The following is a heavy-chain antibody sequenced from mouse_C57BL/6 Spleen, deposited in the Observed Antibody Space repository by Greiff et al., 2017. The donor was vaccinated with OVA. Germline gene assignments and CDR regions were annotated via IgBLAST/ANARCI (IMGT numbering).Heavy chain of an antibody. CDR3: ARGPYYGNYDAMDY. J-gene: IGHJ4*01. V-gene: IGHV5-17*01. D-gene: IGHD2-10*01. Sequence: EVKLVESGGGLVKPGGSLKLSCAASGFTFSDYGMHWVRQAPEKGLEWVAYISSGSSTIYYADTVKGRFTISRDNAKNTLFLQMTSLRSEDTAMYYCARGPYYGNYDAMDYWGQGTSVTVSS. CDR2: ISSGSSTI. CDR1: GFTFSDYG.